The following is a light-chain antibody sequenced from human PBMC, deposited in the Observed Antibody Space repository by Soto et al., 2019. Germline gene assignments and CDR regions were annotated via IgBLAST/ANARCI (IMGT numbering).Light chain of an antibody. CDR2: GSS. V-gene: IGKV3D-15*01. CDR3: QQYNNWPPLT. Sequence: EIVMTQSPATLSVSPGERATLSCRASQSVSNNLAWYQQKPGQAPRLLIYGSSTRATCIPARFSGSGSGTEFTLTISSLQSEDFAVYYCQQYNNWPPLTFGGGTKVEIK. CDR1: QSVSNN. J-gene: IGKJ4*01.